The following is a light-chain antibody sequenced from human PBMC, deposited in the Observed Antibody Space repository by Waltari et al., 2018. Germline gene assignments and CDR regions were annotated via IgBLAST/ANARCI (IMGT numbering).Light chain of an antibody. CDR1: SSTIGSNY. CDR2: RNK. V-gene: IGLV1-47*01. J-gene: IGLJ3*02. Sequence: QSVLTQPPSASGTPGQRVTISCSGSSSTIGSNYVYWYQQLPGTAPKLLIYRNKQRPSGVPARVSGSKSGTSASLAISGLRSEDEADYYCAAWDDSLSGPVFGGGTKLTVL. CDR3: AAWDDSLSGPV.